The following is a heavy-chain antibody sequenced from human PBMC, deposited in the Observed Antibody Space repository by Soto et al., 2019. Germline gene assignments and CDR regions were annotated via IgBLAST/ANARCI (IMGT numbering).Heavy chain of an antibody. Sequence: EVQLVESGGGLVQPGRSLRLSCVASGFTFYNHGMHWVRQAPGRGLEWVSGITWSSDSMGYADSVKGRFTISRDNAKNSLYLQMNSLITEDTALYYCAKEDSEFSGYMDVWGKGTTVTVSS. D-gene: IGHD3-10*01. CDR3: AKEDSEFSGYMDV. J-gene: IGHJ6*03. CDR1: GFTFYNHG. CDR2: ITWSSDSM. V-gene: IGHV3-9*01.